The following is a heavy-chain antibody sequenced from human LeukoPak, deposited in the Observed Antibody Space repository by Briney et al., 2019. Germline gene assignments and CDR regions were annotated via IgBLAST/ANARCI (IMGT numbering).Heavy chain of an antibody. D-gene: IGHD1-1*01. V-gene: IGHV4-39*07. J-gene: IGHJ4*02. CDR2: IYYSGST. CDR1: GGSISSSSYY. CDR3: AREGRNWNVLDY. Sequence: SETLSLTCTVSGGSISSSSYYWGWIRQPPGKGREWIGSIYYSGSTYYNPSLKSRFTISVDTPKNHFSLKLSSVTAADTAVYYCAREGRNWNVLDYWGQGTLVTVSS.